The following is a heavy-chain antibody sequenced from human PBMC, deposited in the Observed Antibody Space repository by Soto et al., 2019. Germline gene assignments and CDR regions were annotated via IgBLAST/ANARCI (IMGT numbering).Heavy chain of an antibody. CDR3: ARDCVTGTTTDFDY. Sequence: PSRALSRTGESSWESVSRHKEARNRIKQSPSRGLEWLGRTYYRSKWYNDYAVSVKSRITIKPDTSKNQFALQLNSVTPEDTAVYYCARDCVTGTTTDFDYWGQGSLVPGS. CDR2: TYYRSKWYN. D-gene: IGHD1-20*01. J-gene: IGHJ4*02. V-gene: IGHV6-1*01. CDR1: WESVSRHKEA.